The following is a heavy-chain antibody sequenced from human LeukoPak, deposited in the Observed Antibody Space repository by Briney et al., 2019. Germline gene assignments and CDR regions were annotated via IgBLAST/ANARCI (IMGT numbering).Heavy chain of an antibody. J-gene: IGHJ4*02. CDR1: GFTFSTYS. D-gene: IGHD3-22*01. CDR2: ISSSSSTI. CDR3: ARGSTYYDSSGQVPFDY. V-gene: IGHV3-48*01. Sequence: GGSLRLSCAASGFTFSTYSMNWVRQAPGKGLEWVSYISSSSSTIYYADSVKGRFTISRDNAKNSLYLQTNSLRAEDTAVYYCARGSTYYDSSGQVPFDYWGQGTLVTVSS.